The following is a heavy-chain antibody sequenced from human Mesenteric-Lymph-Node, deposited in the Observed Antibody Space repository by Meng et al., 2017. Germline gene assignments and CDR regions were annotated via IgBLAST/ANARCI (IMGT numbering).Heavy chain of an antibody. J-gene: IGHJ4*02. CDR3: ARSGSGGYSSGWEVDY. CDR1: GGSISSGGYY. D-gene: IGHD6-19*01. Sequence: QVQVPESGPGLVKPSPTLSLTCTVSGGSISSGGYYWSWIRQHPGKGLEWIGYIYYSGSTYYNPSLKSRVTISVDTSKNQFSLKLSSVTAADTAVYYCARSGSGGYSSGWEVDYWGQGTLVTVSS. CDR2: IYYSGST. V-gene: IGHV4-31*03.